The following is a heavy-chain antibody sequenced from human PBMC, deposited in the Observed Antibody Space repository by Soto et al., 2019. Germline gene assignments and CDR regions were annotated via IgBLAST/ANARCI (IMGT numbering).Heavy chain of an antibody. CDR2: INHSGST. J-gene: IGHJ4*02. Sequence: SETLSLTCAVYGGSFSGYYWSWIRQPPGKGLEWIGEINHSGSTNYNPSLKSRVTISVDTSKNQFSLKLSSVTAADTAVYYCASEAGTTGQVNDYWGQGTLVTVSS. CDR3: ASEAGTTGQVNDY. D-gene: IGHD1-7*01. CDR1: GGSFSGYY. V-gene: IGHV4-34*01.